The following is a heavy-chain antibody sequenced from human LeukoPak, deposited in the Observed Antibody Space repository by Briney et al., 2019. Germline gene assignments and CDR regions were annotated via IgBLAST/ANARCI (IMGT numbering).Heavy chain of an antibody. Sequence: GGSLRLSCVASGFRFSDYAMTWVRQAPGKGLEWVSTISGSGGSTYYADSVKGRFTISRDNSKNTLYLQMNSLRAEDTAVYYCAKDRGYYYGSGIPDWFDPWGQGTLVTVSS. J-gene: IGHJ5*02. CDR1: GFRFSDYA. CDR2: ISGSGGST. CDR3: AKDRGYYYGSGIPDWFDP. V-gene: IGHV3-23*01. D-gene: IGHD3-10*01.